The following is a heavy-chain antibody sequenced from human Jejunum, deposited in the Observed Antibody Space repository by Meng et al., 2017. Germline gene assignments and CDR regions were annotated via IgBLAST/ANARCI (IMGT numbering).Heavy chain of an antibody. Sequence: SETLCLTCTVSGCSLSRYCWSWIRQSPGKGLEWLGDVYYSGTTNSNPSLKSRVTISVDTSKNQFSLRLSSVTAADTAVYYCAKNRDDETMVDHAFDIWGQGAMVTVSS. J-gene: IGHJ3*02. D-gene: IGHD4/OR15-4a*01. CDR3: AKNRDDETMVDHAFDI. CDR2: VYYSGTT. CDR1: GCSLSRYC. V-gene: IGHV4-59*01.